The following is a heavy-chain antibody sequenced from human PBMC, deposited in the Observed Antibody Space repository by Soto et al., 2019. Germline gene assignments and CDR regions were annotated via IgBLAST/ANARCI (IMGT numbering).Heavy chain of an antibody. D-gene: IGHD3-9*01. Sequence: PGGSLRLSCAASGLSFRSYAVSWVRQAPGKGLEWVSAISGSGDSTYYADYVKGRFTISRDNSKNTLYLQMNSLRAEDTAVYYCANNLLTGIDYWGQGTLVTVSS. CDR1: GLSFRSYA. CDR2: ISGSGDST. J-gene: IGHJ4*02. V-gene: IGHV3-23*01. CDR3: ANNLLTGIDY.